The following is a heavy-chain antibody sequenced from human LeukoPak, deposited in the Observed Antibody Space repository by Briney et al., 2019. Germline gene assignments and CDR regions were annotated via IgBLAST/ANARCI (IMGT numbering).Heavy chain of an antibody. J-gene: IGHJ6*02. D-gene: IGHD1-7*01. CDR2: INPSGGST. CDR1: GYTFTSYY. CDR3: ARALGITGTTQTYYYYGMDV. Sequence: ASVKVSCKASGYTFTSYYMHWVRQAPGQGLEWMGIINPSGGSTSYAQKFQGRVTMTRDTSTGTVYMELSSLRSEDTAVYYCARALGITGTTQTYYYYGMDVWGQGTTVTVSS. V-gene: IGHV1-46*01.